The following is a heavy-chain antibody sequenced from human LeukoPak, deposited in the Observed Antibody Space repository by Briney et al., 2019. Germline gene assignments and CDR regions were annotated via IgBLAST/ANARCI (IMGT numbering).Heavy chain of an antibody. CDR3: ARDRAAYGDPTESFQH. CDR2: ISTTSSYI. V-gene: IGHV3-21*01. Sequence: GGSLRLSCAASGFTFSTYSMNWVRQAPGKGLEWVSSISTTSSYIYYADSVKGRFTISRDNAKNSLYLQMNSLRAEDTAVYYCARDRAAYGDPTESFQHWGQGTLSPSPQ. CDR1: GFTFSTYS. J-gene: IGHJ1*01. D-gene: IGHD4-17*01.